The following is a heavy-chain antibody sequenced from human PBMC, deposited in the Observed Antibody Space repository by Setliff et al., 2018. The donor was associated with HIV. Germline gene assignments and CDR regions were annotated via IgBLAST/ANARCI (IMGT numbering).Heavy chain of an antibody. CDR3: ARTSSYSGSDYERAFDI. V-gene: IGHV4-59*11. D-gene: IGHD1-26*01. Sequence: KPSETLSLTCILSGDSISGHYWSWIRQPPGRGLEWIGTIHYTGSTVYNPSFTSRVSISLDTSKNQFSLKVNSANAADTAVYYCARTSSYSGSDYERAFDIWGQGTMVTVS. CDR1: GDSISGHY. CDR2: IHYTGST. J-gene: IGHJ3*02.